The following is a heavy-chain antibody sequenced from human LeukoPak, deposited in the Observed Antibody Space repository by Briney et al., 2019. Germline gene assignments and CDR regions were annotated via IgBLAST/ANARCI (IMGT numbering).Heavy chain of an antibody. Sequence: GGSLRLXCAASGFTFDDYGMSWDRQAPGKGLEWVSGINWNGGSTGYADSVKGRFTISRDNAKNPLYLQMNSLRAEDTALYYCARDFLAAAGTYAEYFQHWGQGTLVTVSS. CDR1: GFTFDDYG. CDR3: ARDFLAAAGTYAEYFQH. D-gene: IGHD6-13*01. J-gene: IGHJ1*01. CDR2: INWNGGST. V-gene: IGHV3-20*04.